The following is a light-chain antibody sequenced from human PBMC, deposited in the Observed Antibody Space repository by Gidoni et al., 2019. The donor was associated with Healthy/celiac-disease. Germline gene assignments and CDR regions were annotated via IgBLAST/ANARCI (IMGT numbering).Light chain of an antibody. J-gene: IGKJ2*01. V-gene: IGKV4-1*01. Sequence: IVLTQYPDSLAVSLGERATINCKSSQGLLYSSNITNYFAWYQQRPGQPPKLLISRASTREAGVPDRFSGSGSGTFFTLTISSLQAEDVAVYYCQQYTSTPYTFGRGTKLEIK. CDR3: QQYTSTPYT. CDR2: RAS. CDR1: QGLLYSSNITNY.